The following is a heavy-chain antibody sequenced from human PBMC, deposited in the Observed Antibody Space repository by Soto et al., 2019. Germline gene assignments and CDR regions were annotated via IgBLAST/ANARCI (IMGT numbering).Heavy chain of an antibody. CDR2: IYYSGST. J-gene: IGHJ4*02. D-gene: IGHD3-3*01. Sequence: QLQLQESGPGLVKPSETLSLTCTVSGGSISSSSYYWGWIRQPPGKGLEWIGSIYYSGSTYYNPSLKSRVTISVDTSKNQFSLKLSSVTAADTAVYYCGRQPNYDFDDYWGQGTLVTVSS. CDR3: GRQPNYDFDDY. CDR1: GGSISSSSYY. V-gene: IGHV4-39*01.